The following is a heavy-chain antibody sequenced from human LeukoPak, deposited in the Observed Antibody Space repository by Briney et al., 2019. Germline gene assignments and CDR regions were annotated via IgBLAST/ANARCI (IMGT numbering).Heavy chain of an antibody. CDR3: ARDPVYSSSWGGNDY. D-gene: IGHD6-13*01. V-gene: IGHV1-2*06. Sequence: ASVKVSCKAFGYTFTGYYMHWVRQAPGQGLEWMGRINPNSGGTNYAQKFQGRVTMTRDTSISTAYMELSRLRSDDTAVYYCARDPVYSSSWGGNDYWGQGTLVTVST. CDR1: GYTFTGYY. CDR2: INPNSGGT. J-gene: IGHJ4*02.